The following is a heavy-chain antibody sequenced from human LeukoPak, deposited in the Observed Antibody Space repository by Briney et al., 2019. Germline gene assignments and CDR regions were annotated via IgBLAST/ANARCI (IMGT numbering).Heavy chain of an antibody. D-gene: IGHD3-9*01. J-gene: IGHJ6*02. Sequence: PSETLSLTCAVHGGSFSGYYWSWIRQPPGKGLEWIGEINQSGSTNYNPSLTSRVTISVDTSKKQFSLKLSSVTAADTAVYYCARGLAIFWRRTHIPSGMDVWGQGTTVTVS. V-gene: IGHV4-34*01. CDR1: GGSFSGYY. CDR2: INQSGST. CDR3: ARGLAIFWRRTHIPSGMDV.